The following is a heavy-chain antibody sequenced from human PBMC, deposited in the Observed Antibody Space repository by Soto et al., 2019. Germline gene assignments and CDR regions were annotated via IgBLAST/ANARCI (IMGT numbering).Heavy chain of an antibody. V-gene: IGHV3-48*03. CDR2: ISSSGSTI. Sequence: GGSLRLSCAASGFTFSSYEMNWVRQAPGKGLEWVSYISSSGSTIYYADSVKGRFTISRDNAKNSLYLQMNSLRAEDTAVYYCARAGITIFGVVPYGMDVWGQGTTVTVSS. CDR3: ARAGITIFGVVPYGMDV. J-gene: IGHJ6*02. CDR1: GFTFSSYE. D-gene: IGHD3-3*01.